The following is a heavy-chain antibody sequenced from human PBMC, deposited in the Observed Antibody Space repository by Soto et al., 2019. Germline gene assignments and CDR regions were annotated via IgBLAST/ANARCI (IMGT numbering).Heavy chain of an antibody. J-gene: IGHJ4*02. CDR1: GFTFSSYA. CDR2: ISYDGSNK. Sequence: QVQLVESGGGVVQPGRSLRLSCAASGFTFSSYAMHWLRQAPGRALEWVAVISYDGSNKYYADSVKGRFTISRDNSKNALYLQMNSLRVEDTAVYYCARGDYYGDYKTHWGQGTLVTVSS. CDR3: ARGDYYGDYKTH. D-gene: IGHD4-17*01. V-gene: IGHV3-30-3*01.